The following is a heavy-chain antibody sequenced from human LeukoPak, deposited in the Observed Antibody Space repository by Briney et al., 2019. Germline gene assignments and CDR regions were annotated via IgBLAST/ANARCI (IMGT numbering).Heavy chain of an antibody. V-gene: IGHV3-23*01. CDR3: AKDKRMVRGVLY. Sequence: GGSLRLSCVASGFTFRNFAMSWVRQAPGKGLEWVSAISAADGDNTYYADSMKGRFTISRDNSKNTLYLQMNSLRAEDTAVYYCAKDKRMVRGVLYWGQGTLVTVSS. J-gene: IGHJ4*02. CDR1: GFTFRNFA. D-gene: IGHD3-10*01. CDR2: ISAADGDNT.